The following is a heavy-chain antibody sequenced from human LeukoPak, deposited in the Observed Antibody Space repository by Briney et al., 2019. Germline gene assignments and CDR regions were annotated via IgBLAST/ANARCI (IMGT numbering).Heavy chain of an antibody. Sequence: PGGSLRLSCAASGFTLRSFGMHWVRQAPGKGLEWVAVISYDGSNKYYADSVKGRFTISRDNSKNTLYLQMNSLRAEDTAVYYCAKVPTIFMYSGSYYANDYWGQGTLVTVSS. CDR2: ISYDGSNK. CDR3: AKVPTIFMYSGSYYANDY. CDR1: GFTLRSFG. V-gene: IGHV3-30*18. D-gene: IGHD1-26*01. J-gene: IGHJ4*02.